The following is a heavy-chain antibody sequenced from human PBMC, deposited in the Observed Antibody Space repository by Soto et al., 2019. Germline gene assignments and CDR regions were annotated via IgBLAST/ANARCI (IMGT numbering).Heavy chain of an antibody. CDR2: TYYRSKWYY. D-gene: IGHD1-26*01. V-gene: IGHV6-1*01. Sequence: SQTLSLTCAITGDSVSSNSAGWSWVRQSPSRGLEWLGRTYYRSKWYYEYAVSVRGRITINPDTSKNQYSLQLNSVTPEDTAVYFCARGEQFSGRIFDYWGQGTLVTVSS. CDR3: ARGEQFSGRIFDY. J-gene: IGHJ4*01. CDR1: GDSVSSNSAG.